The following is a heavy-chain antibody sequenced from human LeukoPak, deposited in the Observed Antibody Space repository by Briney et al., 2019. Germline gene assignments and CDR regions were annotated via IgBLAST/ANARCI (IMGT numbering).Heavy chain of an antibody. CDR1: GFSFSTYA. Sequence: GRSLRLSCAASGFSFSTYAMHWVRQAPGKGLEWVAVISYDGSNKYYADSVKGRFTISRDNSKNTLYLQMNSLRAEDTAVYYCAGRLLDYWGQGTLVTVSS. CDR2: ISYDGSNK. D-gene: IGHD3-16*01. J-gene: IGHJ4*02. CDR3: AGRLLDY. V-gene: IGHV3-30*03.